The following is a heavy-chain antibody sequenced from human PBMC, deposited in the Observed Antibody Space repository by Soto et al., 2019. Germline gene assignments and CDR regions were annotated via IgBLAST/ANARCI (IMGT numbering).Heavy chain of an antibody. Sequence: ASVKVSCKAFGYAFTDYYMHWVRQAPGQGLERMGIINPSVSSTSNAQRFQGRVTITRDTSTSTVYMELSSLRSEDTAVFYCARVRGGLKYYFDYWGQGTLVTVSS. J-gene: IGHJ4*02. CDR2: INPSVSST. CDR3: ARVRGGLKYYFDY. D-gene: IGHD3-16*01. V-gene: IGHV1-46*01. CDR1: GYAFTDYY.